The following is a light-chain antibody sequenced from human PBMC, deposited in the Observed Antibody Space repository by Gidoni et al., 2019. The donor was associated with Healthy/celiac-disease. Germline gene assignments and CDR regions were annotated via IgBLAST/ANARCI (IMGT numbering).Light chain of an antibody. V-gene: IGLV1-40*01. J-gene: IGLJ1*01. Sequence: QSVLTQPPSVSGAPGQRVTISCTGSSSHIGAGYDVPWYQQLPGTAPKLLFYGNRNRPSGVPDRFSGSTSGTSASLAITGLQAEDEADYYCQSYDSSLSGFVFGTGTKVTVL. CDR2: GNR. CDR3: QSYDSSLSGFV. CDR1: SSHIGAGYD.